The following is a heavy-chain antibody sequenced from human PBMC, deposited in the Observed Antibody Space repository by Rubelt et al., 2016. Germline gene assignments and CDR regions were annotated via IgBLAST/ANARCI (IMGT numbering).Heavy chain of an antibody. CDR2: ISGGSGSTI. Sequence: QLQLQESGPGLVKASEPLSLTCSVSGGSISSSTYYWGWIRQPPGKGLEWIAYISGGSGSTIYHTASVKGRFTIPRDKAQNSLDLQMNSLRADDTAGYYCATVDWLPTHWGQGSLVTVSS. J-gene: IGHJ4*02. V-gene: IGHV3-11*01. CDR3: ATVDWLPTH. D-gene: IGHD6-19*01. CDR1: GGSISSSTYY.